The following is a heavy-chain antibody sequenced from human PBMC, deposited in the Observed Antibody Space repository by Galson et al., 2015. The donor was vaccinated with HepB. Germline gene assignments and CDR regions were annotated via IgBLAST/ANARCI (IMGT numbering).Heavy chain of an antibody. Sequence: CAISGDSVSSNSAAWNWIRQSPSRGLEWLGRTYYRSKWYNDYAVSVKSRITINPDTSKNQFSLQLNSVTPEDTAVYYCARGAWGYYGSGSYYRGVDYWGQGTLVTVSS. D-gene: IGHD3-10*01. J-gene: IGHJ4*02. CDR2: TYYRSKWYN. CDR3: ARGAWGYYGSGSYYRGVDY. CDR1: GDSVSSNSAA. V-gene: IGHV6-1*01.